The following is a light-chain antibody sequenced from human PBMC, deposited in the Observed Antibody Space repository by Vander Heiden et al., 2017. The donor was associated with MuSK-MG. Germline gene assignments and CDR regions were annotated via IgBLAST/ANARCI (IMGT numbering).Light chain of an antibody. CDR1: RSDVGTYNR. Sequence: QSALTPTPSVSGAPGQSVTISCTGTRSDVGTYNRVSWYQQPPGTAPKLIIYEISNRPSGVPDRFSGSKSGNTASLTISGLQAEDDAEYYCSLYTSSSQYVFGSGTKVTVL. J-gene: IGLJ1*01. CDR3: SLYTSSSQYV. CDR2: EIS. V-gene: IGLV2-18*01.